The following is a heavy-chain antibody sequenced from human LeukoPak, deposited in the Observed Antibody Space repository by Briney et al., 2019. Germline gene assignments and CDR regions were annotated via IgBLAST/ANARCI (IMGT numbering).Heavy chain of an antibody. CDR2: ISGSGGST. CDR1: GFTFSSYA. CDR3: AKVGIVGATGFPLHFDY. D-gene: IGHD1-26*01. J-gene: IGHJ4*02. Sequence: PGGSLRLSCAASGFTFSSYAMSWVRQAPGKGLEWVSAISGSGGSTYYADSVKGRFTISRDNSKNTLYLQMNSLRAEDTAVYYCAKVGIVGATGFPLHFDYWGQGTLVTVSS. V-gene: IGHV3-23*01.